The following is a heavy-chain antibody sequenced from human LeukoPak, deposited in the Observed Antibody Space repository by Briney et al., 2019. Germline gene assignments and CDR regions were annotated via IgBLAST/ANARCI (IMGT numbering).Heavy chain of an antibody. Sequence: GASVKVSCKASGYIFTNYGISWVRQAPGQGLEWMGGIIPIFGTANYAQKFQGRVTITADKSTSTAYMELSSLRSEDTAVYYCARAIAAAGPKNWFDPWGQGTLVTVSS. V-gene: IGHV1-69*06. CDR1: GYIFTNYG. D-gene: IGHD6-13*01. CDR2: IIPIFGTA. CDR3: ARAIAAAGPKNWFDP. J-gene: IGHJ5*02.